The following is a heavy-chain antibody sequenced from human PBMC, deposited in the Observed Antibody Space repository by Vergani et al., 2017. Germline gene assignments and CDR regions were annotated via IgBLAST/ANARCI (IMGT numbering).Heavy chain of an antibody. D-gene: IGHD2-2*02. CDR3: AVRDCSSTSCYSLVGYYYYYMDV. V-gene: IGHV1-69*01. Sequence: QVQLVQSGAEVKKPGSSVKVSCKASGGTFSSYAISWVRQAPGQGLEWMGGIIANFGRANYAQKFQGRVTITADESTSTAYMELSSLRSEDTAVYYWAVRDCSSTSCYSLVGYYYYYMDVWGKGTTVTVSS. CDR1: GGTFSSYA. CDR2: IIANFGRA. J-gene: IGHJ6*03.